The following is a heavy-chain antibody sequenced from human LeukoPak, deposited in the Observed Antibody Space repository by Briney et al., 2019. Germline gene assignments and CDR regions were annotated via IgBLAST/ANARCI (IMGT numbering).Heavy chain of an antibody. CDR2: ISGTSYST. CDR1: GFNFSDYY. Sequence: GGSLRLSCVAPGFNFSDYYMTWIRQAPGKGLEWLSYISGTSYSTYYTASVRGRFTIFRDNAQNSLYLQMNDLRAEDTAVYYCARQKRTFDYWGRGSLVTVSS. CDR3: ARQKRTFDY. J-gene: IGHJ4*02. V-gene: IGHV3-11*01.